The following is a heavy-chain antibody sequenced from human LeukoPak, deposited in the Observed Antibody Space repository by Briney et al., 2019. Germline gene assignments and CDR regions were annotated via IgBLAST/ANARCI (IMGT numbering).Heavy chain of an antibody. V-gene: IGHV1-46*01. CDR3: ARESAGIAAAGTPWFDP. D-gene: IGHD6-13*01. CDR2: INPSGGST. Sequence: VASVKVSCKASGYTFTSYYMHWVRQAPGQGLEWMGIINPSGGSTSYAQKFQGRVTMTRDTSTSTVYMELSSLRSEDTAVYYCARESAGIAAAGTPWFDPWGQGTLVTVSS. J-gene: IGHJ5*02. CDR1: GYTFTSYY.